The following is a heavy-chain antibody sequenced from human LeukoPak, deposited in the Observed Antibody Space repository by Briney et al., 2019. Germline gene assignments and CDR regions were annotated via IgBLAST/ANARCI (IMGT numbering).Heavy chain of an antibody. V-gene: IGHV4-30-2*01. J-gene: IGHJ4*02. Sequence: TSQTLSLTCAVSGGSISSGGYSWSWIRQPPGKGLEWIGYIYHSGSTYYNPSLKSRVTISVDRSKNQFSLKLSSVTAADTAVYYCARHPFATPFGYWGPGTLVTVSS. CDR2: IYHSGST. D-gene: IGHD2-15*01. CDR3: ARHPFATPFGY. CDR1: GGSISSGGYS.